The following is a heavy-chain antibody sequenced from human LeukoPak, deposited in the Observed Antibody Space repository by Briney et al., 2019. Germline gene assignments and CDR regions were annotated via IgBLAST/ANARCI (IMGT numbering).Heavy chain of an antibody. V-gene: IGHV1-8*03. CDR2: MNPNSGNT. CDR1: GYTFTSYD. D-gene: IGHD2-2*02. Sequence: ASVKVSCKASGYTFTSYDINWVRQATGQGLEWMGWMNPNSGNTGYAQKFQGRVTITRNTSISTAYMELSSLRSEDTAVYYCARGGYCSSTSCYTDAFDIWGQGTMVTVSS. J-gene: IGHJ3*02. CDR3: ARGGYCSSTSCYTDAFDI.